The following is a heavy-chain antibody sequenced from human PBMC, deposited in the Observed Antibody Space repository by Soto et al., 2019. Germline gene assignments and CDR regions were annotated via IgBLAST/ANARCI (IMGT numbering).Heavy chain of an antibody. D-gene: IGHD3-16*01. Sequence: QVQLVQSGGEVKKPGASVKVSCKTSGYTFTTYGISWVRQAPGQGLEGVGWISAYSGKTHYAQKFQGKVTMTTGTSTNKAYLELRSLRSDDTAVYYCARDPYLGDHQYWGQGTLVTVSS. CDR1: GYTFTTYG. V-gene: IGHV1-18*01. CDR3: ARDPYLGDHQY. J-gene: IGHJ4*02. CDR2: ISAYSGKT.